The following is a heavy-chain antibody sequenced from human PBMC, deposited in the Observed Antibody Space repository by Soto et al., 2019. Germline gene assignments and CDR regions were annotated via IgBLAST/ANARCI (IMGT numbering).Heavy chain of an antibody. CDR3: ARGNPPGDFWNDYDGGWFNP. Sequence: SETLSLTCAVYGGSFSGYYWSWIRQPPGKGLEWIGEINHSGSTNYNPSLKSRVTISVDTSKNQFSLKLSSVTAADTAVYYCARGNPPGDFWNDYDGGWFNPWDQGTVVTVSS. J-gene: IGHJ5*02. CDR2: INHSGST. D-gene: IGHD3-3*01. V-gene: IGHV4-34*01. CDR1: GGSFSGYY.